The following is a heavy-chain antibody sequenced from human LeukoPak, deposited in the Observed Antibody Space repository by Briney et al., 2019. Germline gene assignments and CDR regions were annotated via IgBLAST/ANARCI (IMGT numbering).Heavy chain of an antibody. J-gene: IGHJ4*02. Sequence: GESLKISCKGSGYSFTSYWSAWVRQMPGKGLEWMGIIYPGDSDTRYSPSFQGQVTISADKSISTAHLQWSSLKASDTAMYYCARVGVRGVIIIDYWGQGTLVTVSS. CDR3: ARVGVRGVIIIDY. CDR1: GYSFTSYW. D-gene: IGHD3-10*01. CDR2: IYPGDSDT. V-gene: IGHV5-51*01.